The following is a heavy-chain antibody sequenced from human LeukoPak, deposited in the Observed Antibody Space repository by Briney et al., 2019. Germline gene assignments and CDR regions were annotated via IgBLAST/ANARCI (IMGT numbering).Heavy chain of an antibody. J-gene: IGHJ4*02. CDR2: MFYSGST. CDR1: GGSISTYY. V-gene: IGHV4-59*01. CDR3: ARLDANWGFIDY. D-gene: IGHD7-27*01. Sequence: SETLSLTCTASGGSISTYYWNWLRQPPGKGLEWIGYMFYSGSTNFNPSLKSRVTILVDTSKNRFSLKLSSVTAADTAVYYCARLDANWGFIDYWGQGTLVTVSS.